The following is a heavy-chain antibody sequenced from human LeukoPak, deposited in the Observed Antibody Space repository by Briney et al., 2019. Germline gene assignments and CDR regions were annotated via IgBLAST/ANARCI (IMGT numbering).Heavy chain of an antibody. Sequence: PGRSLRLSCAASGFTFSSYAMHWVRQAPGKGLEWVAVISYDGSNKYYADSVKGRSTISRDNSKNTLYLQMNSLRAEDTAVYYCARAAYSYGYGGFDPWGQGTLVTVSS. CDR3: ARAAYSYGYGGFDP. V-gene: IGHV3-30*04. CDR1: GFTFSSYA. J-gene: IGHJ5*02. D-gene: IGHD5-18*01. CDR2: ISYDGSNK.